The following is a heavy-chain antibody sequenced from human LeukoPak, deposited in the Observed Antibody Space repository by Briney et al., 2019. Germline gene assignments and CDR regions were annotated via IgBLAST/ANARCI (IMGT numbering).Heavy chain of an antibody. V-gene: IGHV4-4*09. Sequence: PSETLSLTCTISGDSISGASWNWIRQSPEEGLEWIGLIQASRTTNYNPSLESRVTISMDTSKTHLSLRLTSVTAADTAVYYCARRVTSYAVRPNMYVYMDVWGKGTTVSVSS. CDR2: IQASRTT. CDR3: ARRVTSYAVRPNMYVYMDV. D-gene: IGHD2-8*01. CDR1: GDSISGAS. J-gene: IGHJ6*04.